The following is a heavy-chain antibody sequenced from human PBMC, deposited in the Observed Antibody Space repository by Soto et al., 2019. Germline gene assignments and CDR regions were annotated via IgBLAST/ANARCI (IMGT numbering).Heavy chain of an antibody. CDR3: ASGPNYYCWSGYFRG. CDR1: GGSISSDH. V-gene: IGHV4-59*01. Sequence: QLHLQESGPGLVKPSETLSLTCSVSGGSISSDHWSWIRQPPGTGMEWIGYIYYTGTTSYNPSLKIRVPISVDKSRNQFSLKLTSVTAAATAAYYCASGPNYYCWSGYFRGWGQGTLVTVSS. CDR2: IYYTGTT. J-gene: IGHJ4*02. D-gene: IGHD3-3*01.